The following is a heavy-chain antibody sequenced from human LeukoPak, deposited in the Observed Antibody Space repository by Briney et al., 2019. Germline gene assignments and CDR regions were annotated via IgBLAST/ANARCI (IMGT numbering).Heavy chain of an antibody. CDR2: IYYTGST. D-gene: IGHD2-2*01. V-gene: IGHV4-61*08. CDR3: ARRVVVVSAAVRNDAFDI. Sequence: SETLSLTCTVSGGSISSGGYYWSWIRQPPGKGLEWIGYIYYTGSTKYNPSLKSRVTISVDTSNNQLSLKLNSVTAADTAVYYCARRVVVVSAAVRNDAFDIWGQGTMVTVSS. J-gene: IGHJ3*02. CDR1: GGSISSGGYY.